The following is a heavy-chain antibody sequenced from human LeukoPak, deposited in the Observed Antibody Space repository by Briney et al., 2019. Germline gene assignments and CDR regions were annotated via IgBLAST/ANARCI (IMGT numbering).Heavy chain of an antibody. J-gene: IGHJ6*03. CDR1: GFTFSSYW. CDR3: ARSADDAYYYYYMDV. Sequence: GGSLRLSCAASGFTFSSYWMSWVRQAPGKGLEWVANIKQDGSEKYYVDSVKGRFTISRDNAKNSLYLQMNSLGAEDTAVYYCARSADDAYYYYYMDVWGKGTTVTVSS. V-gene: IGHV3-7*01. D-gene: IGHD5-24*01. CDR2: IKQDGSEK.